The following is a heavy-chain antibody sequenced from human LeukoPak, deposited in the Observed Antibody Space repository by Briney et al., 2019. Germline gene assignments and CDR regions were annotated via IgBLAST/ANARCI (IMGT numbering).Heavy chain of an antibody. J-gene: IGHJ4*02. CDR1: GFIFSNHE. CDR2: ISSSGRTI. Sequence: PGGSLRLSCAASGFIFSNHEMNWVRQAPGKGLEWVSYISSSGRTISYADSVKGRFTISRDNSKNTLYLQVNSLRAEDTAVYYCAKGNGYSYGRYYFDYWGQGTLVTVSS. CDR3: AKGNGYSYGRYYFDY. D-gene: IGHD5-18*01. V-gene: IGHV3-48*03.